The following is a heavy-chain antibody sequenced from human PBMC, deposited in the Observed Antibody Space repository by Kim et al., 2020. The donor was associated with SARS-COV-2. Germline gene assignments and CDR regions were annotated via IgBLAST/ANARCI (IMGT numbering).Heavy chain of an antibody. Sequence: GGSLRLSCAASGFTFSDYYMSWIRQAPGKGLEWVSYISSSIDYTNYADSLKGRFTISRDNAKNSLYLQMNSLRADDTAVYYCARGSLGSSSWYYLDYWG. CDR2: ISSSIDYT. V-gene: IGHV3-11*05. D-gene: IGHD6-13*01. CDR1: GFTFSDYY. CDR3: ARGSLGSSSWYYLDY. J-gene: IGHJ4*01.